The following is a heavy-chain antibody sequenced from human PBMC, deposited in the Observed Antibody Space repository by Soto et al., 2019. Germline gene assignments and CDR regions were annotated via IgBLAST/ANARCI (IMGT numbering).Heavy chain of an antibody. CDR2: IVVGSGNT. D-gene: IGHD5-12*01. J-gene: IGHJ6*02. CDR1: GFTFTSSA. Sequence: SVKVSCKASGFTFTSSAVQWVRQARGQRLEWIGWIVVGSGNTNYAQKFQERVTITRDMSTSTAYMELSSLRSEDTAVYYCAVDIVATPHYYYGMDVWGQGTTVTVSS. CDR3: AVDIVATPHYYYGMDV. V-gene: IGHV1-58*01.